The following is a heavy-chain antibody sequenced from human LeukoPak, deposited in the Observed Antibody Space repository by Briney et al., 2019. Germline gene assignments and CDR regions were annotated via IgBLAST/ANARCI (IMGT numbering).Heavy chain of an antibody. D-gene: IGHD3-3*01. CDR2: IYYSGST. Sequence: PSETLSLTCTVSGGSISSSSYYWGWIRQPPGKGLEWIGSIYYSGSTYYNPSLKSRVTIPVDTSKNQFSLKLSSVTAADTAVYYCARQGSGYYPSPTHNWFDPWGQGTLVTVSS. V-gene: IGHV4-39*01. J-gene: IGHJ5*02. CDR3: ARQGSGYYPSPTHNWFDP. CDR1: GGSISSSSYY.